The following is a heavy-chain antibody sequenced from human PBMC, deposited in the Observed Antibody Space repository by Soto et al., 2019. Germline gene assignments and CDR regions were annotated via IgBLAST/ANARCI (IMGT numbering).Heavy chain of an antibody. CDR2: IDPSDSST. CDR1: GFRFTSYW. V-gene: IGHV5-10-1*01. Sequence: GESLKISCKGSGFRFTSYWISWVRQMPGKGLEWMGRIDPSDSSTNYSPSFQGHVTISADKSISTAYLQWSSLKASDTAMYYCARPATGSSYDAFDIWGQGKMVTVS. J-gene: IGHJ3*02. D-gene: IGHD6-6*01. CDR3: ARPATGSSYDAFDI.